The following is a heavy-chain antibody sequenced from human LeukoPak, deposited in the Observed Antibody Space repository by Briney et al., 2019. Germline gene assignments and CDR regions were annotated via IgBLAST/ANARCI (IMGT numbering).Heavy chain of an antibody. D-gene: IGHD5-18*01. V-gene: IGHV1-69*13. CDR3: AREYSYGYWGVFDY. Sequence: SVKVSCKASGGTFSSYAVSWVRQAPGQGLEWMGGIIPIFGTANYAQKFQGRVTITADESTSTAYMELSSLRSEDTAVYYCAREYSYGYWGVFDYWGQGTLVTVSS. CDR2: IIPIFGTA. J-gene: IGHJ4*02. CDR1: GGTFSSYA.